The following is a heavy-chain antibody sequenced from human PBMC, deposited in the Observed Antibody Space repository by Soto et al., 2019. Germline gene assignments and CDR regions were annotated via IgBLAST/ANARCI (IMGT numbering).Heavy chain of an antibody. V-gene: IGHV4-30-4*01. J-gene: IGHJ4*02. D-gene: IGHD1-26*01. Sequence: QVQLQESGPGLVKPSQTLSLTCTVSGGSISSGDYYWSWIRQPPGKGLEWIGYIYYSGSTYYNPSLKSRVTISIDTPKNQFSLKLNSVTAADTAVYYCTRGDRESGTYSFDYWGQGTLVTVSS. CDR2: IYYSGST. CDR1: GGSISSGDYY. CDR3: TRGDRESGTYSFDY.